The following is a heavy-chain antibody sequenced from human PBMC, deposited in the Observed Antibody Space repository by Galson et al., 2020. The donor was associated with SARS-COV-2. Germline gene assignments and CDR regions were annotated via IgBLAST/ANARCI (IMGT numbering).Heavy chain of an antibody. Sequence: SETLSLTCTVSGDSVSGPSYHWNWIRQPAGKGLEWIGRIYATGNTDYNPSLKSRVAISKDRSKNQFSLKLSSVTAADTAVYYCARAKKVLLFLDMAGYFDYWGQGTLVTVSS. V-gene: IGHV4-61*02. CDR1: GDSVSGPSYH. D-gene: IGHD3-3*01. CDR3: ARAKKVLLFLDMAGYFDY. CDR2: IYATGNT. J-gene: IGHJ4*02.